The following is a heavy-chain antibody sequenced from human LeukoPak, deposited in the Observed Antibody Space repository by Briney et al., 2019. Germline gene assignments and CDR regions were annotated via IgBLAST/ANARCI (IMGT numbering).Heavy chain of an antibody. D-gene: IGHD3-10*01. Sequence: GGSLRLSCAASGFTFSYYGMHWVRQAPGKGLEWVAAISDDGSNEYYADSVKGRFTIPRDNSKNMLYLQMNSLRAEDTAVYYCAKDLWFGEFLHYWGQGTLVTVSS. CDR2: ISDDGSNE. V-gene: IGHV3-30*18. J-gene: IGHJ4*02. CDR3: AKDLWFGEFLHY. CDR1: GFTFSYYG.